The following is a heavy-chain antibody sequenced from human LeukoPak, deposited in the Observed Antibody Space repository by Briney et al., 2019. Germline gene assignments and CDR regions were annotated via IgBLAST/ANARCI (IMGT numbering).Heavy chain of an antibody. Sequence: PGRSLRLSCAASGFTFSSYGMHWVRQAPGKGLEWVAAIWYDGSNKYYADSVKGRFTISRDNSKNTLYLQMNSLRAEDTAVYYCARGAPVVVVAATADYYYGMDVWGKGTTVTVSS. V-gene: IGHV3-33*01. D-gene: IGHD2-15*01. CDR1: GFTFSSYG. J-gene: IGHJ6*04. CDR2: IWYDGSNK. CDR3: ARGAPVVVVAATADYYYGMDV.